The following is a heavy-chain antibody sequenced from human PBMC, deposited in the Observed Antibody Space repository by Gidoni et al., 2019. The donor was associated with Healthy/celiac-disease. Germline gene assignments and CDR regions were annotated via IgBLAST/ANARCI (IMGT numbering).Heavy chain of an antibody. D-gene: IGHD3-22*01. CDR2: IKSKTDGGTT. V-gene: IGHV3-15*01. CDR3: TTNYYYDSSGYSRPLVDY. J-gene: IGHJ4*02. Sequence: EVQLVESGGGLVKPGGSLRLSCAASGFTFSNAWMSWVRQAPGKGLEWVGRIKSKTDGGTTDYAAPVKGRFTISRDDSKNTLYLQMNSLKTEDTAVYYCTTNYYYDSSGYSRPLVDYWGQGTLVTVSS. CDR1: GFTFSNAW.